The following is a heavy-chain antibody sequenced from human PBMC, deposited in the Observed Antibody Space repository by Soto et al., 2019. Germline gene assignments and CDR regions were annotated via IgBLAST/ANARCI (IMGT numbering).Heavy chain of an antibody. D-gene: IGHD3-16*01. J-gene: IGHJ6*02. Sequence: ALVKVSCRASGDTGTGYDMRWVRQAPGQGLEWMGWINPNSGGTNYAQKLQGRVTMTTDTSTSTAYMELRSLRSDDTAGYYCAWGHWGMDVWGQGTTVTVSS. V-gene: IGHV1-18*04. CDR1: GDTGTGYD. CDR2: INPNSGGT. CDR3: AWGHWGMDV.